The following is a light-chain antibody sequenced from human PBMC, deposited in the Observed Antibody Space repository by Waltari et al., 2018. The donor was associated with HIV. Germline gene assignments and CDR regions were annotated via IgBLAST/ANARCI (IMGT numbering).Light chain of an antibody. CDR2: EVS. Sequence: QSALTQPPSASGSPGQSVSISCTGTSSDVGGYNFVSWYQQHPGKAPKLMIYEVSKRPSGGPDRCSGSKSGNTASLTVSGLQAEDEADYYCSSYAGSNNLWVFGGGTKLTVL. V-gene: IGLV2-8*01. J-gene: IGLJ3*02. CDR3: SSYAGSNNLWV. CDR1: SSDVGGYNF.